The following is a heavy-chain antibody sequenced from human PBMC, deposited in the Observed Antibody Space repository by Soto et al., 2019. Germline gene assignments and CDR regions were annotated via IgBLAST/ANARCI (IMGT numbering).Heavy chain of an antibody. CDR3: ASRSYDSSGYPP. D-gene: IGHD3-22*01. CDR2: INHSGST. CDR1: GGSFSGYY. Sequence: SETLSLTCAVYGGSFSGYYWSWISQPPGKGLEWIGEINHSGSTNYNPSLKSRVTISVDTSKNQFSLKLSSVTAADTAVYYCASRSYDSSGYPPWGQGTLVTVSS. J-gene: IGHJ5*02. V-gene: IGHV4-34*01.